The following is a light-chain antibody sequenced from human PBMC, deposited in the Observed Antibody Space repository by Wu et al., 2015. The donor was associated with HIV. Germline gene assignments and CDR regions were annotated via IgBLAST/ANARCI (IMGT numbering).Light chain of an antibody. J-gene: IGKJ1*01. CDR3: QQYGSPWT. Sequence: EVVLTQFPATLSLSPGQRATLSCRASQSVSGSLMWFQQRPGQSPRLLIFGTSNRATGIPDRFSGSGSGTDFSLTISRLEPEDSAVYYCQQYGSPWTFGQGTKVEIK. CDR2: GTS. V-gene: IGKV3-20*01. CDR1: QSVSGS.